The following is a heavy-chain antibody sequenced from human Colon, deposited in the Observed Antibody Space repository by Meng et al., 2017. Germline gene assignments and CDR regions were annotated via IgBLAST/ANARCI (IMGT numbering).Heavy chain of an antibody. V-gene: IGHV3-74*01. CDR2: INSDGSNK. CDR3: ARAISHTFEGDGLEY. J-gene: IGHJ4*02. Sequence: GGSLRLSCAASGFTFSSYWMHWVRQVPGKGLVWVSRINSDGSNKNYADSVKGRFTMSRDNAKNTLYLQMNRLRAEDTAVYYCARAISHTFEGDGLEYWGQGTLVTVSS. CDR1: GFTFSSYW. D-gene: IGHD3-9*01.